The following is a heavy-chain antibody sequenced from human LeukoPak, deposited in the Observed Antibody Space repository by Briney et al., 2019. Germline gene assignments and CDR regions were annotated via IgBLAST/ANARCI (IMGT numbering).Heavy chain of an antibody. V-gene: IGHV3-7*03. CDR3: AKDREGSSWYGYFDY. Sequence: GGCLRLSWAASGRNLSRYWMSWVRQAPGKGLEWVANIKEDGSEKYYVDSVKGRFTTSRDYAKNSLFLQMNSLRAEDTAVYYCAKDREGSSWYGYFDYWGQGTLVTVSS. D-gene: IGHD6-13*01. CDR2: IKEDGSEK. J-gene: IGHJ4*02. CDR1: GRNLSRYW.